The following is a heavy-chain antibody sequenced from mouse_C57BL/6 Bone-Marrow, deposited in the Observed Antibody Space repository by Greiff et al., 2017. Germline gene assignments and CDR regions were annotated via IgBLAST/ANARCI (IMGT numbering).Heavy chain of an antibody. D-gene: IGHD2-3*01. Sequence: EVQGVESGGDLVKPGGSLKLSCAASGFTLSSYGMSWVRQTPDKRLEWVATISSGGSYTYYPDSVKGRCTISRDNAKNTLYLQMSSLKSEDTAMYYCARRGYYLLAWFAYWGQGTLVTVSA. CDR1: GFTLSSYG. J-gene: IGHJ3*01. V-gene: IGHV5-6*01. CDR3: ARRGYYLLAWFAY. CDR2: ISSGGSYT.